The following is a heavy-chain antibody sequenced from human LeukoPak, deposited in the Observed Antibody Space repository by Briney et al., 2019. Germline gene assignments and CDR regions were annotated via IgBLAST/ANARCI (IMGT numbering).Heavy chain of an antibody. CDR3: TKGSSPLGFFDY. V-gene: IGHV3-23*01. D-gene: IGHD6-13*01. J-gene: IGHJ4*02. Sequence: GGALRLSCTASGFAFSIYAISWVRQAPGKGVERVSAINGGGDNTYYADSVKGRFTISRDNSKNTLYLQMNSVRAEDTAVYDCTKGSSPLGFFDYWGQGTLVTVSS. CDR2: INGGGDNT. CDR1: GFAFSIYA.